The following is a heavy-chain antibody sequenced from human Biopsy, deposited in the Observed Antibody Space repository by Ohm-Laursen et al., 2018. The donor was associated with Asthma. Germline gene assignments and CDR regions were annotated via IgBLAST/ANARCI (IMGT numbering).Heavy chain of an antibody. Sequence: GSLRLSCAASGFAVSRDYMFWVRQAPRKGLEWVSVIYSGGTSHTADSVRGRFTISGDYSKNTLYLQMHSLRAEDTAVYYCARGDSSNWSHYYFDYWGQGTLVTVSS. CDR3: ARGDSSNWSHYYFDY. V-gene: IGHV3-53*01. D-gene: IGHD3-22*01. CDR2: IYSGGTS. CDR1: GFAVSRDY. J-gene: IGHJ4*02.